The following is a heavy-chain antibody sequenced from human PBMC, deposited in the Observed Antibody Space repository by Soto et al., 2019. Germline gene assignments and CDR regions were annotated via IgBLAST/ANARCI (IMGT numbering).Heavy chain of an antibody. CDR1: GYTFTSYG. CDR2: ISAYNGNT. Sequence: ASVKVSCKASGYTFTSYGISWVRQAPGQGLEWMGWISAYNGNTNYAQKLQGRVTMTTDTSTSTAYMELRSLRSDDTVVYYCARDLDYMFSSPPLAFDIWGQWTMVTVSS. V-gene: IGHV1-18*01. J-gene: IGHJ3*02. CDR3: ARDLDYMFSSPPLAFDI. D-gene: IGHD4-4*01.